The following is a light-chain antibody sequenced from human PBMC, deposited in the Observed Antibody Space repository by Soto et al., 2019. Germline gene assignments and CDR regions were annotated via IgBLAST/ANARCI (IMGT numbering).Light chain of an antibody. CDR2: GAS. V-gene: IGKV3-15*01. CDR1: QSISDT. J-gene: IGKJ1*01. Sequence: ETVMTQSPATLSVSPGGRATLSCRASQSISDTFAWYQQKPGQAPRLLIHGASTSATGFPARFSGSGSGTDFTLTISSLQSEDFAVYYCQQYNNWPWTFGQGTKVEIK. CDR3: QQYNNWPWT.